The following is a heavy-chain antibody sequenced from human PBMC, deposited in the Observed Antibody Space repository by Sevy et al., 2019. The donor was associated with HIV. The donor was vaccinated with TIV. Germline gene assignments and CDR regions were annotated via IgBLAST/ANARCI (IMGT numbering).Heavy chain of an antibody. V-gene: IGHV3-7*03. J-gene: IGHJ4*02. CDR3: ARSWDYWGQMGY. D-gene: IGHD7-27*01. Sequence: GGSLRLSCAASGFTFNNYWMTWVRQAPGKGLEWVVNIKQDGSDKYYMESVKVRFNISRDNTKNSLYLQLNSLRAEDTAVYYCARSWDYWGQMGYWGQGPLVTVSS. CDR2: IKQDGSDK. CDR1: GFTFNNYW.